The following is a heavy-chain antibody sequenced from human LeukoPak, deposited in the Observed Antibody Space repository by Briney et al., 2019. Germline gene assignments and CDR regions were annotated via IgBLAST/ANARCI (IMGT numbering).Heavy chain of an antibody. CDR3: AREHGGGKIAVATFDY. J-gene: IGHJ4*02. Sequence: SQTLSLTCAISGDSVSSNSAAWNWIRQSPSRGLEWLGRTYYRSKWYSDYPLSVKSRITINPDTSKNQFSLQLNSATAADTAVYYCAREHGGGKIAVATFDYWGQGTLVTVSS. CDR2: TYYRSKWYS. CDR1: GDSVSSNSAA. D-gene: IGHD6-19*01. V-gene: IGHV6-1*01.